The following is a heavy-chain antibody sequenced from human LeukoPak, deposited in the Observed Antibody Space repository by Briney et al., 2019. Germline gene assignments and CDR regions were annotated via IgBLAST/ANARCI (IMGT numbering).Heavy chain of an antibody. CDR1: EFTISSYA. J-gene: IGHJ4*02. D-gene: IGHD2-15*01. CDR2: ISYDGSNK. Sequence: TGRSLRLSCAASEFTISSYAIHWVRQAPGKGLEWVAVISYDGSNKYCADSVKGRFTISRDNSKNTLYLQMNSLRAEDTAVYYCARDGAEGYCSGGSCYSLYYWGQGTLVTVSS. V-gene: IGHV3-30-3*01. CDR3: ARDGAEGYCSGGSCYSLYY.